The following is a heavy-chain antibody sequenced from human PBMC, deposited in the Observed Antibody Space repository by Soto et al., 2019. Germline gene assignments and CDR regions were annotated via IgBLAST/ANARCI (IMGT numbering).Heavy chain of an antibody. CDR3: ARTAGYSSSWYYFDY. CDR1: GGTFSSYT. CDR2: IIPILGIA. V-gene: IGHV1-69*02. J-gene: IGHJ4*02. Sequence: QVQLVQSGAEVKKPGSSVKVSCKASGGTFSSYTISWVRQAPGQGLEWMGRIIPILGIANYAQKFQGRVTITADKSTSTAYMELSSLRSEDTAVYHCARTAGYSSSWYYFDYWRQGTLVTVSS. D-gene: IGHD6-13*01.